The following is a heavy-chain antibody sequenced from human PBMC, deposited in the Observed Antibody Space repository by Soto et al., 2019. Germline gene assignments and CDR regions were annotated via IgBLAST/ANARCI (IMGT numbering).Heavy chain of an antibody. Sequence: EVQLVESGGGLVQPGGSLRLSCAASGFTFSSYWMHWVRQAPGKGLVWVSRINSDGSSTSYADSVKGRFTISRDNAKNTLYLHMNSLRAEDTAVYSCARPAMVRVGAFDIWGQGTMVTVSS. D-gene: IGHD5-18*01. CDR3: ARPAMVRVGAFDI. CDR2: INSDGSST. CDR1: GFTFSSYW. J-gene: IGHJ3*02. V-gene: IGHV3-74*01.